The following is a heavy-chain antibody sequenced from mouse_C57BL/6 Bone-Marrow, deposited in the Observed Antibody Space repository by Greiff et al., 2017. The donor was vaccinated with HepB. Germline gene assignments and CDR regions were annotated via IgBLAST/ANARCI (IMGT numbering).Heavy chain of an antibody. CDR1: GFSLTSYG. V-gene: IGHV2-5*01. D-gene: IGHD1-1*01. Sequence: VKLMESGPGLVQPSQSLSITCTVSGFSLTSYGVHWVRQSPGKGLEWLGVIWRGGSTDYNAAFMSRLSITKDNSKSQVFFKMNSLQADDTAIYYCAKNFEGYYYGSRYAMDYWGQGTSVTVSS. CDR3: AKNFEGYYYGSRYAMDY. CDR2: IWRGGST. J-gene: IGHJ4*01.